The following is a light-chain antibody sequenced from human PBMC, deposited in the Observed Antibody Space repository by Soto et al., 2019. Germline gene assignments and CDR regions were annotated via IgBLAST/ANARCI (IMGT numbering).Light chain of an antibody. Sequence: EIVLTQSPGTLSLSPGERATLSCRAIQSVSSSYLAWYQQKPGQAPRLLIYGASTRATGIPARFSGSGSGTDFTLTISSLEPEDFAVYYCQQRGNWPPITFGQGTRLEIK. CDR1: QSVSSSY. CDR3: QQRGNWPPIT. V-gene: IGKV3D-20*02. CDR2: GAS. J-gene: IGKJ5*01.